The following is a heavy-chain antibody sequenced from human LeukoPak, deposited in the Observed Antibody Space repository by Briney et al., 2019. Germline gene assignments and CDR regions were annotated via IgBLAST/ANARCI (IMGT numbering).Heavy chain of an antibody. D-gene: IGHD2-15*01. CDR1: GSTFSSYW. J-gene: IGHJ6*03. V-gene: IGHV5-51*01. CDR2: IYPDDSDT. Sequence: GESLKISCKGSGSTFSSYWIGWVRQMPGKGLEWMGIIYPDDSDTRYSPSFQGQVTISADKSISTAYLQWGSLKASDTAMYYCARRYCSGGSCYVDVWGKGTTVTVSS. CDR3: ARRYCSGGSCYVDV.